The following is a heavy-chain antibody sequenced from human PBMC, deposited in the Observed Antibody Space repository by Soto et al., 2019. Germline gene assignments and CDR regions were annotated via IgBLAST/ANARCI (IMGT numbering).Heavy chain of an antibody. J-gene: IGHJ4*02. CDR2: ISGSGGST. CDR1: GFTFRSYA. CDR3: GKLGVSRSWYQNYFDY. D-gene: IGHD6-13*01. Sequence: EVQLLESGGGLVQPGGSLRLSCAASGFTFRSYAMSWVRQAPGKGLEWVSAISGSGGSTYYADSVKGRFTITRDNSKNTLYLQMKSLRAEDTAEYYCGKLGVSRSWYQNYFDYWGQGTLVTVSS. V-gene: IGHV3-23*01.